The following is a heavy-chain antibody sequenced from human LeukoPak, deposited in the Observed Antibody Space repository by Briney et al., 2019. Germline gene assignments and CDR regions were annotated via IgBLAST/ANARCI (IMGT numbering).Heavy chain of an antibody. V-gene: IGHV1-2*02. CDR1: GYTFTDYY. Sequence: ASVKVSCKASGYTFTDYYIPWVQQAPGQGLEWMGWVNPNSGGTNYAQKFQGRVTMTRDTSIGTAYMELSRLTSDDTALYYCARNVGPSGGPYYFDYWGQGTLVTVSS. CDR2: VNPNSGGT. J-gene: IGHJ4*02. D-gene: IGHD1-26*01. CDR3: ARNVGPSGGPYYFDY.